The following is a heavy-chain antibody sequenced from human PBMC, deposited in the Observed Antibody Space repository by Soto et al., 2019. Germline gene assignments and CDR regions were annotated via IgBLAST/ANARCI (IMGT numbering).Heavy chain of an antibody. Sequence: EASVKVSCKASGGTFSSYAISWVRQAPGQGLEWVGGIIPIFGTANYAQKFQGRVTITADESTSTAYMELSSLRSEDTAVYYCATDAAANASYYYYGMDVWGQGTTVTVSS. CDR3: ATDAAANASYYYYGMDV. CDR2: IIPIFGTA. D-gene: IGHD6-13*01. J-gene: IGHJ6*02. CDR1: GGTFSSYA. V-gene: IGHV1-69*13.